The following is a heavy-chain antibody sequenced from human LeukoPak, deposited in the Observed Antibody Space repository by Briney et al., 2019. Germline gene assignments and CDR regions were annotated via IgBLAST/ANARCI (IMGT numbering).Heavy chain of an antibody. V-gene: IGHV4-39*01. J-gene: IGHJ4*02. Sequence: SETLSLTCAVSGASISGSGYYLGWIRQPPGKGLEWIGGVYYTGTTYSNPSLKSRDTISVDTSKNQFSLRLSSVTAADTAVYYCARHVSVAVTNFFDYWGQGTLVTVSS. CDR3: ARHVSVAVTNFFDY. CDR2: VYYTGTT. CDR1: GASISGSGYY. D-gene: IGHD6-19*01.